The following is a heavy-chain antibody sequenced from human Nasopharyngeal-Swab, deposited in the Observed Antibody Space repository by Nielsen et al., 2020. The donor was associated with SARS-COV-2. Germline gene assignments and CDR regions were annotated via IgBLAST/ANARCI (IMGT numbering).Heavy chain of an antibody. V-gene: IGHV4-39*01. CDR3: ARLRWFGEMGDY. CDR2: IYYSGNT. Sequence: SETLSLTCTVSGGSISSSSYYWGWIRQPPGKGLEWIGSIYYSGNTYYNPSLKSRLTVSVDTSKNQFSLKLSSVTAADTAVYYCARLRWFGEMGDYWGQGTLVTVSS. CDR1: GGSISSSSYY. D-gene: IGHD3-10*01. J-gene: IGHJ4*02.